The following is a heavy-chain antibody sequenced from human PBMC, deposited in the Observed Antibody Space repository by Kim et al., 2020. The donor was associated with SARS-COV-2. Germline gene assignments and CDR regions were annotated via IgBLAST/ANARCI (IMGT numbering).Heavy chain of an antibody. V-gene: IGHV3-33*01. J-gene: IGHJ4*02. CDR2: IHYDGSME. CDR1: GFTFSRYG. Sequence: GGSLRLSCAASGFTFSRYGINWVRQAPGKGLEWVAGIHYDGSMEFYADSVKGRFAISRDQSKNMAWLQMNALRAEDTAVYYCVRDGYPKPTFDYWGQGTL. D-gene: IGHD2-2*03. CDR3: VRDGYPKPTFDY.